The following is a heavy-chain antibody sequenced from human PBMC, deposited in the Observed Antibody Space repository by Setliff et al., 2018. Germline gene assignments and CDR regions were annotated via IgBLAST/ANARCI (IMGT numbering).Heavy chain of an antibody. CDR1: GDSINSGTYY. Sequence: PSETLSLTCSVSGDSINSGTYYWSWFRQSAGKGLEWIGRIYTGGSTNYNPSLKSRVTISLDTSKNHFSLTLTSVTAADTAVYYCASSGSGSYYNLDYWGQGTLVTVSS. V-gene: IGHV4-61*02. CDR3: ASSGSGSYYNLDY. J-gene: IGHJ4*02. D-gene: IGHD3-10*01. CDR2: IYTGGST.